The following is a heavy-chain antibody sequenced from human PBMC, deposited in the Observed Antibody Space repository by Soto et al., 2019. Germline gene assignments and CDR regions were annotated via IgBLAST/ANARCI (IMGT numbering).Heavy chain of an antibody. Sequence: ASVKVSCKASGYTFTNYPMHWVRQAPGQRLEWMGWINAGNGNTKYSQRFQDRVTITRDTSASTAYMELSSLRSEDTAVYYCARDVVAPXSSWYIGYYYYGMDVWGQGTTVTVSS. V-gene: IGHV1-3*01. CDR3: ARDVVAPXSSWYIGYYYYGMDV. J-gene: IGHJ6*02. CDR2: INAGNGNT. CDR1: GYTFTNYP. D-gene: IGHD6-13*01.